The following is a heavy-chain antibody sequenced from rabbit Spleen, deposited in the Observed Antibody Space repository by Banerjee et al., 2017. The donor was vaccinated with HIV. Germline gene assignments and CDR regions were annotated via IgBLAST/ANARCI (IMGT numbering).Heavy chain of an antibody. D-gene: IGHD6-1*01. V-gene: IGHV1S40*01. CDR1: GFSFSSSYH. CDR2: IYGGSSGST. Sequence: QSLEESGGDLVKPGASLTLTCTASGFSFSSSYHMCWVRQAPGKGLEWIACIYGGSSGSTYYASWAKGRFTISKTSSTTVTLQMTSLTAADTATYFCARDGWAAYGGVGHGLDLWGPGTLVTVS. J-gene: IGHJ4*01. CDR3: ARDGWAAYGGVGHGLDL.